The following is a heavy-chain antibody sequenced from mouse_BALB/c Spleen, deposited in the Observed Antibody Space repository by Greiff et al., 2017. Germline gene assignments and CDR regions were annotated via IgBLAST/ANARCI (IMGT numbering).Heavy chain of an antibody. CDR2: ICNGGST. Sequence: EVQLVESGGGLVKPGGSLTLSCAASGFSFSSYAMSWVRQTPGKSLEWVAAICNGGSTYYPASVMSRMTICRDNARNILFLQMSSLRSEDTAMYYCARPREVRTWADWGQGTMVTVSA. CDR3: ARPREVRTWAD. CDR1: GFSFSSYA. V-gene: IGHV5-6-5*01. J-gene: IGHJ3*01. D-gene: IGHD2-2*01.